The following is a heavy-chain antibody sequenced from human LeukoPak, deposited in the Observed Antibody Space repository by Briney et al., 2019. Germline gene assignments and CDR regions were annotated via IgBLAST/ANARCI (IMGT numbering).Heavy chain of an antibody. J-gene: IGHJ6*03. V-gene: IGHV4-34*01. D-gene: IGHD5-18*01. CDR1: GGSFSGYY. CDR3: ARALVQVSSFYYMDV. Sequence: SETLSLTCAVDGGSFSGYYWSWIRQPPGKGLEWIGEINHSGSTNYNPSLKSRVTISLDTSKNQFSLKLSSVTAADTAVSYCARALVQVSSFYYMDVWGKGTTVIVSS. CDR2: INHSGST.